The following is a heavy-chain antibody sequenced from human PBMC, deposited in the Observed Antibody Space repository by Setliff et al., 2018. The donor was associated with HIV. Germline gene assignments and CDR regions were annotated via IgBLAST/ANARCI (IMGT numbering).Heavy chain of an antibody. CDR2: ISSSSSTI. CDR3: ARDRITMIVVEDAFDI. V-gene: IGHV3-48*01. J-gene: IGHJ3*02. CDR1: GFTFSSYS. Sequence: GGSLRLSCVASGFTFSSYSMNWVRQAPGKGLEWVSYISSSSSTIYYADSVKGRFTIPRDNAKNSLYLQMNSLRAEDTAVYYCARDRITMIVVEDAFDIWGQGTMVTVSS. D-gene: IGHD3-22*01.